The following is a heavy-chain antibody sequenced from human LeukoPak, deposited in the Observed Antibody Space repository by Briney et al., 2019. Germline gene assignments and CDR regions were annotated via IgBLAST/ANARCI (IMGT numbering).Heavy chain of an antibody. CDR3: AKPPQPDPDAFDI. CDR1: GFTFSSYA. J-gene: IGHJ3*02. D-gene: IGHD2-2*01. CDR2: ISGSGGST. V-gene: IGHV3-23*01. Sequence: GGSLRLSCAASGFTFSSYAMSWVRQAPGKRLEWVSAISGSGGSTYYADSVKGRFTISRDNSKNTLYLQMNSLRAEDTAVYYCAKPPQPDPDAFDIWGQGTMVTVSS.